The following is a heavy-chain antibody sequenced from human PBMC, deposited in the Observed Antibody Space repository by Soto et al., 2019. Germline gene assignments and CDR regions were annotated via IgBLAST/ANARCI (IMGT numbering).Heavy chain of an antibody. Sequence: QVQLVQSGAEVKKPGSSVKVFCKASGGTFSSYAISWVRQAPGQGLEWMGGIIPIFGTANYAQKFQGRVTITADESTSTAYMELSSLRSEDTAVYYCARLDYGDYDNWFDPWGQGTLVTVSS. V-gene: IGHV1-69*12. D-gene: IGHD4-17*01. CDR2: IIPIFGTA. CDR3: ARLDYGDYDNWFDP. CDR1: GGTFSSYA. J-gene: IGHJ5*02.